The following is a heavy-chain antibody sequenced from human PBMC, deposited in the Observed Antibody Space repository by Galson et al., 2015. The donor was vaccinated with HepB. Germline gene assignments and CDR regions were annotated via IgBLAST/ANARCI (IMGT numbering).Heavy chain of an antibody. J-gene: IGHJ4*02. Sequence: SVKVSCKASGYTFTGYYMHWVRQAPGQGLEWMGWINPNSGGTNYAQKFQGRVTMTRDTSISTAYMELSRLRSDDTAVYYCARANGNDYDYVWGSYRHPLDYWGQGTLVTVSS. D-gene: IGHD3-16*02. V-gene: IGHV1-2*02. CDR2: INPNSGGT. CDR3: ARANGNDYDYVWGSYRHPLDY. CDR1: GYTFTGYY.